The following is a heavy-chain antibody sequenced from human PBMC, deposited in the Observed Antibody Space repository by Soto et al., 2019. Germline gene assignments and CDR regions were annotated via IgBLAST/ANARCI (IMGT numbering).Heavy chain of an antibody. D-gene: IGHD2-15*01. J-gene: IGHJ6*02. V-gene: IGHV5-10-1*01. Sequence: PGESLKISCKGSGYSFTSYWITWVRQMPGKGLEWMGRIDPSDSYTNYSPSFQGHVTISADKSISTAYLQWTSLRASDTAMHYCARVVYGMDVWGQGTTVTVSS. CDR3: ARVVYGMDV. CDR2: IDPSDSYT. CDR1: GYSFTSYW.